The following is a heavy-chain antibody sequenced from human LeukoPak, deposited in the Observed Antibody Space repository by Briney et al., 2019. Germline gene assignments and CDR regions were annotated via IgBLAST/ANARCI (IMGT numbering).Heavy chain of an antibody. J-gene: IGHJ5*02. V-gene: IGHV4-59*01. CDR1: GGSISSYY. D-gene: IGHD5-12*01. CDR3: ARVDSSGYDTRGWFDP. Sequence: RASETLSLTCTVSGGSISSYYWSWIRQPPGKGLEWIGYIYYTGSTNYNPSLKSRVTISVGTSKNQFSLKLSSVTAADTAVYHCARVDSSGYDTRGWFDPWGQGTLVTVSS. CDR2: IYYTGST.